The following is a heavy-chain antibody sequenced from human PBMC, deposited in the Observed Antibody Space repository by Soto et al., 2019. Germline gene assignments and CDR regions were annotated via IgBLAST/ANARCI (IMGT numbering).Heavy chain of an antibody. CDR3: AREGYYGWDGMDV. CDR2: IYSGGST. D-gene: IGHD3-10*01. V-gene: IGHV3-53*01. CDR1: GFTVSSNY. J-gene: IGHJ6*02. Sequence: ESGGGLIQPGGSLRLSCAASGFTVSSNYMSWVRQAPGKGLEWVSVIYSGGSTYYADSVKGRFTISRDNSKNTLYLQMNSLRAEDTAVYYCAREGYYGWDGMDVWGQGTTVTVSS.